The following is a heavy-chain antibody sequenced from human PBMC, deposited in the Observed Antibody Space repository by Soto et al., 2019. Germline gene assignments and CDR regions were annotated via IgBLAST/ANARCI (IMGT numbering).Heavy chain of an antibody. Sequence: GGSLRLSCAASGFTFSNYHMNWVRQAPGKGLEWVSVIYNGGSTYYADSVKGRFTISRDNSKNTLSLQMNNLRAEDTAVYYCAKDLPGSWYAFDIWGQGTMVTVSS. V-gene: IGHV3-66*01. CDR2: IYNGGST. CDR1: GFTFSNYH. D-gene: IGHD6-13*01. J-gene: IGHJ3*02. CDR3: AKDLPGSWYAFDI.